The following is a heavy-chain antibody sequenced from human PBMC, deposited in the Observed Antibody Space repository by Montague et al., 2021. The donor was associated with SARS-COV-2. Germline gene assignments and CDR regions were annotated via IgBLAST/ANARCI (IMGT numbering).Heavy chain of an antibody. Sequence: TLSLTCSVSGDSIGSGSYYWSWIRRAAGEGLEWIGRIYTSGRTDYNPSLINRVIISLDTSKSQFSLKLSSLTTADTGVYYCARAPDDYGTFGYWGQGIPVIVSS. J-gene: IGHJ4*02. CDR2: IYTSGRT. D-gene: IGHD4-17*01. CDR3: ARAPDDYGTFGY. V-gene: IGHV4-61*02. CDR1: GDSIGSGSYY.